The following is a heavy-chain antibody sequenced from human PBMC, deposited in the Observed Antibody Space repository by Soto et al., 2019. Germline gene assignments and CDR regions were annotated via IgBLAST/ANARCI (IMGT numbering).Heavy chain of an antibody. D-gene: IGHD2-15*01. V-gene: IGHV2-5*02. CDR1: GFSLSSNGMG. J-gene: IGHJ4*02. Sequence: QITVKESGPTLVKPTQTLTLTCTFSGFSLSSNGMGVGWIRQPPGKALEWLALIYWDDDKHYSPSLKSRLTLTKDTSKNQVVLTLTNMDPVDTATYYCAHLYVVWTVGNFDYWGQGTLVTVSS. CDR3: AHLYVVWTVGNFDY. CDR2: IYWDDDK.